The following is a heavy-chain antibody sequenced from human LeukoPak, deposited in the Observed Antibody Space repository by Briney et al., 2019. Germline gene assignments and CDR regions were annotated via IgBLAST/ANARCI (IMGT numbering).Heavy chain of an antibody. CDR2: IYSGGST. J-gene: IGHJ4*02. CDR3: ARGNNWNDEALDY. V-gene: IGHV3-66*01. CDR1: GFTVSSNY. Sequence: GGSLILSCAASGFTVSSNYMSWVRQAPGKGLEWVSVIYSGGSTYYADSVKGRFTISRDNSKNTLYLQMNSLRAEDTAVYYRARGNNWNDEALDYWGQGTLVTVSS. D-gene: IGHD1-20*01.